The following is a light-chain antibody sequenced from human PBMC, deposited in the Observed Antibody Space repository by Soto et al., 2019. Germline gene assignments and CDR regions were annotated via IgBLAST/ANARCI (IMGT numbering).Light chain of an antibody. J-gene: IGKJ4*01. CDR1: PSVSSY. CDR3: QQRSNWQLT. Sequence: EIVLTQSPATLSLSPGERATLSCRASPSVSSYLAWYQQKPGQAPRLLIYDASNRATGIPARFSGSGSGTDFNLTISSLEPEDFAVYYCQQRSNWQLTFGGGTKVEIK. CDR2: DAS. V-gene: IGKV3-11*01.